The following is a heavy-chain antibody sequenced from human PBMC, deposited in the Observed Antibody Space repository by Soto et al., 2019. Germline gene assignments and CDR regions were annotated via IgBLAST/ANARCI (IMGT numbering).Heavy chain of an antibody. V-gene: IGHV1-69*01. CDR2: TIGMFGTP. Sequence: QVQLVQSGAEVKKPGSSVKVSCKASGGTFSRYAVSWVRQAPGQGLEWMGRTIGMFGTPKYAQKFQGRITIKADELASTAFIELSSLSSEDMAMYYCATAENYHDSWGYVPWGQGSLVTVSS. J-gene: IGHJ5*02. D-gene: IGHD3-22*01. CDR3: ATAENYHDSWGYVP. CDR1: GGTFSRYA.